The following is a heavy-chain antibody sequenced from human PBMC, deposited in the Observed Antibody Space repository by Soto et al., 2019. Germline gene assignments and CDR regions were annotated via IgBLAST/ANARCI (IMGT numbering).Heavy chain of an antibody. CDR1: GFAFGDYI. J-gene: IGHJ3*01. Sequence: GGSLRLSCAASGFAFGDYIMNWVRQAPGRGLEWVASISHSGTYIFYADSVKGRFAISRDNAEGSLFLQMSSLRVEDTAIYYCASPRDYCVSTSNCFIAFDLWGQGTRVTVSS. V-gene: IGHV3-21*01. CDR3: ASPRDYCVSTSNCFIAFDL. D-gene: IGHD2-2*01. CDR2: ISHSGTYI.